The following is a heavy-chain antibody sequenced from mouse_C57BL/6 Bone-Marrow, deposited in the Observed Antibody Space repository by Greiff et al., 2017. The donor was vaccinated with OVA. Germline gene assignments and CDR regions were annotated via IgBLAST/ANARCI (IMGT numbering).Heavy chain of an antibody. CDR1: GFTFSSYA. D-gene: IGHD1-1*01. CDR3: ASGRECYGSSYYAMDY. CDR2: ISDGGSYT. V-gene: IGHV5-4*01. J-gene: IGHJ4*01. Sequence: EVQLVESGGGLVKPGGSLKLSCAASGFTFSSYAMSWVRQTPEKRLEWVATISDGGSYTYSPDTVTGRVTITIDNAKNKLYLQMRHLKSEDTDMYFCASGRECYGSSYYAMDYWGQGTSVTVSS.